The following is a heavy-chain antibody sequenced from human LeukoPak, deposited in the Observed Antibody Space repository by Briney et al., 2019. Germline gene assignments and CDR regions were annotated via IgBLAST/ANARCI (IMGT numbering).Heavy chain of an antibody. CDR3: AKDESGAWELPPADY. V-gene: IGHV3-23*01. J-gene: IGHJ4*02. Sequence: GGSLRLSCVASGFTFSSYAMSWVRQAPGKGLEWVSAISGSGGSTYYADSVKGRFTISRDNSKNTLYLQMNSLRAEDTAVYYCAKDESGAWELPPADYWGQGTLVTVSS. CDR2: ISGSGGST. CDR1: GFTFSSYA. D-gene: IGHD1-26*01.